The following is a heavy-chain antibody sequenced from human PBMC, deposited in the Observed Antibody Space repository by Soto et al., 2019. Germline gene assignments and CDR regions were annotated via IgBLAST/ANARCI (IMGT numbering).Heavy chain of an antibody. CDR3: AKHGTVTTYYFDY. CDR1: GGTFSGYA. Sequence: GASVKVSCKASGGTFSGYAISWVRQAPGQGLEWMGGIIPIFGTANYAQKFQGRVTITADESTSTAYMELSSLRSEDTAVYYCAKHGTVTTYYFDYWGQGTLVTVSS. J-gene: IGHJ4*02. V-gene: IGHV1-69*13. CDR2: IIPIFGTA. D-gene: IGHD4-4*01.